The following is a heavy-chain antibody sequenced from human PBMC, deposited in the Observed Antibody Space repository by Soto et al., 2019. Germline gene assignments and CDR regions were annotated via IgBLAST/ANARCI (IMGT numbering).Heavy chain of an antibody. J-gene: IGHJ5*02. CDR1: GFTFSNYG. CDR2: MWSDGANK. D-gene: IGHD3-9*01. V-gene: IGHV3-33*01. CDR3: ARDVDWSPRRSDNGWFDP. Sequence: QEQLVESGGGVVQPGRSLRLSCAASGFTFSNYGMHWVRQAPGKGLEWVAVMWSDGANKFYADSVKGRFTISRDTSKNSSYLQMNNLRAEDTAVYYCARDVDWSPRRSDNGWFDPWGQGTLVTVSP.